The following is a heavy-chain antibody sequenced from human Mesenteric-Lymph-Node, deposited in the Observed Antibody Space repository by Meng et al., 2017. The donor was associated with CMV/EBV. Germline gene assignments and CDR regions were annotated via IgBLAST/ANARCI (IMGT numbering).Heavy chain of an antibody. V-gene: IGHV4-34*01. D-gene: IGHD1-14*01. CDR2: IEHNGRN. J-gene: IGHJ6*02. CDR3: ARTRREDSLFYKYCAMDV. CDR1: GGSFSGYY. Sequence: SETLSLTCAVYGGSFSGYYWSWIRQSPGKGLDWIGEIEHNGRNSYNPSLKSRVTLSVDTSKNQFSLKLSSVTAADTAVYYCARTRREDSLFYKYCAMDVWGQGTTVTVSS.